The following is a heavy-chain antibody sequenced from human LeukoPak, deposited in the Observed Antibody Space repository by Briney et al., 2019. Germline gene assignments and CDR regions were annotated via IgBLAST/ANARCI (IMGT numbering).Heavy chain of an antibody. CDR1: GFTFNTYA. CDR3: ATDINTHIRGWY. D-gene: IGHD3-10*01. J-gene: IGHJ4*02. V-gene: IGHV3-30*02. CDR2: IQYDGNAK. Sequence: GGSLRLSCTASGFTFNTYAMHWVRQAPGKGLEWVAFIQYDGNAKHYADSVKGRFTISRDNAKNSLYLQMNRLRAEDTAVYYCATDINTHIRGWYWGQGSLVTVSS.